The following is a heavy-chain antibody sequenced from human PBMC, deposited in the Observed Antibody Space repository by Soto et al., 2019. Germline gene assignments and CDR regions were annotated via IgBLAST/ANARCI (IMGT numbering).Heavy chain of an antibody. J-gene: IGHJ6*02. CDR3: AREGGSTSCYDCYYGMDV. V-gene: IGHV1-69*13. Sequence: SVKVSCKASGGTFSSYAISWVRQAPGQGLEWMGGIIPIFGTANYAQKFQGRVTITADESTSTAYMELSSLRSEGTAVYYCAREGGSTSCYDCYYGMDVWGQGTTVTVSS. CDR2: IIPIFGTA. CDR1: GGTFSSYA. D-gene: IGHD2-2*01.